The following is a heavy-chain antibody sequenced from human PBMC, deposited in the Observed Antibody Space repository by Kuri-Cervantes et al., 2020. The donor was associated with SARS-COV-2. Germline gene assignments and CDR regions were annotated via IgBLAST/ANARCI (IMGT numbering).Heavy chain of an antibody. CDR3: AREGGGTPTIFGVVGAFDI. Sequence: SETLSLTCAVYGGSFSGYYWSWIRQPPGKGLEWIGEINHSGSTNYNPSLKSRVTISVDTSKNQSSLKLSSVTAADTAVYYCAREGGGTPTIFGVVGAFDIWGQGTMVTVSS. J-gene: IGHJ3*02. CDR2: INHSGST. D-gene: IGHD3-3*01. CDR1: GGSFSGYY. V-gene: IGHV4-34*01.